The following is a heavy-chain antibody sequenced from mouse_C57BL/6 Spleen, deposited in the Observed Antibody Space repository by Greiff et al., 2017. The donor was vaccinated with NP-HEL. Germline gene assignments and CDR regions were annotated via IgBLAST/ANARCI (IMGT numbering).Heavy chain of an antibody. CDR2: IDPSDSET. J-gene: IGHJ1*03. CDR3: ARRVYYGSSSWYFDV. D-gene: IGHD1-1*01. V-gene: IGHV1-52*01. Sequence: VKQRPIQGLEWIGNIDPSDSETHYNQKFKDKATLTVDKSSSTAYMQLSSLTSEDSAVYYCARRVYYGSSSWYFDVWGTGTTVTVSS.